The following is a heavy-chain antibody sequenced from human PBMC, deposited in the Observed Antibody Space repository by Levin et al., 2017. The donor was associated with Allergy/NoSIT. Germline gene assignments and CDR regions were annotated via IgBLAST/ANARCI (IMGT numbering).Heavy chain of an antibody. CDR2: INPADLET. CDR3: AKQGCVTSSCHTVDF. D-gene: IGHD1-26*01. J-gene: IGHJ4*02. Sequence: ASVKVSCKGSGYSFTNSWIGWVRQMPGKGLEWMGIINPADLETRYRPSFQGQVTISVDRSMSTSYLQWDSLKASDTAMYFCAKQGCVTSSCHTVDFWGQGTLVTVSS. V-gene: IGHV5-51*01. CDR1: GYSFTNSW.